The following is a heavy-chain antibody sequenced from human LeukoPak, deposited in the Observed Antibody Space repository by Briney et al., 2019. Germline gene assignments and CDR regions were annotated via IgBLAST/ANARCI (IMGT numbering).Heavy chain of an antibody. D-gene: IGHD3-16*01. CDR1: GGSISNYY. CDR3: ARGGQKYYYYYYGMDV. CDR2: IYYSGST. Sequence: NPSETLSLTCTVSGGSISNYYWSWIRQPPGKGLEWIGYIYYSGSTNSNPSLKSRVTISLDTSKNQFSLKLTSVTAADTAMYYCARGGQKYYYYYYGMDVWGQGTTVTVSS. V-gene: IGHV4-59*01. J-gene: IGHJ6*02.